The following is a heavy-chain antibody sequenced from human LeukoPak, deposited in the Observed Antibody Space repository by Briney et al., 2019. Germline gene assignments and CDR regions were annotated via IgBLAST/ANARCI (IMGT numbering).Heavy chain of an antibody. V-gene: IGHV4-30-4*01. CDR2: IYYSGST. CDR1: GGSISSGDYY. D-gene: IGHD3-10*01. Sequence: SETLSLTCTVSGGSISSGDYYWSWIRQPPGKGLEWIGYIYYSGSTYYNPSLKSRVTISVDTSKNQFSLKLSSVTAADTAVYYCARASRWFGDGLFRYWGQGTLVTVSS. CDR3: ARASRWFGDGLFRY. J-gene: IGHJ4*02.